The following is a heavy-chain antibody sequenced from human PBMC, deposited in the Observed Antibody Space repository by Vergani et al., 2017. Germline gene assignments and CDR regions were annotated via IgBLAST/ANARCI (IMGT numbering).Heavy chain of an antibody. CDR1: GYSFTNYW. J-gene: IGHJ4*02. V-gene: IGHV5-51*01. CDR2: IHPADSDT. D-gene: IGHD3-22*01. CDR3: ARLYGRDSSGSKYFDY. Sequence: EVQLVQSGAEVKKPGESLKISCQISGYSFTNYWIGWVRQMPGKGLEWMGIIHPADSDTRYSPSFQGKVTISVDKSISTAYLPRSSLRASDSAMYYCARLYGRDSSGSKYFDYWVQGTLVTVSS.